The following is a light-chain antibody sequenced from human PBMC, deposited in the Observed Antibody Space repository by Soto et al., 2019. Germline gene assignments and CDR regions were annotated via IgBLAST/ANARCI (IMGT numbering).Light chain of an antibody. J-gene: IGKJ5*01. Sequence: EIVMTQSPATLSVSPGERATLSCRASRSVGGNLAWYQQKPGQAPRLLIFGSSTRATGIPARFSGSGSGTEFTLTISGLQSEDFAVYYCQQYNNWPPITFGQGTRLEIK. V-gene: IGKV3-15*01. CDR1: RSVGGN. CDR3: QQYNNWPPIT. CDR2: GSS.